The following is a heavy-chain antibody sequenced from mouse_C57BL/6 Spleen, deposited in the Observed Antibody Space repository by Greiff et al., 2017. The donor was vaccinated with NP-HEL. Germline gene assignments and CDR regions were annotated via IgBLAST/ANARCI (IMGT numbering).Heavy chain of an antibody. V-gene: IGHV1-78*01. CDR2: IYPRDGST. CDR1: GYTFTDHT. CDR3: AQAARVYSNPAWFAY. D-gene: IGHD2-5*01. J-gene: IGHJ3*01. Sequence: QVQLQQSDAELVKPGASVKISCKVSGYTFTDHTIHWMKQRPEQGLEWIGYIYPRDGSTKYNEKFKGKATLTADKSSSTAYMQLNSLTSEDSAVYFCAQAARVYSNPAWFAYWGQGTLVTVSA.